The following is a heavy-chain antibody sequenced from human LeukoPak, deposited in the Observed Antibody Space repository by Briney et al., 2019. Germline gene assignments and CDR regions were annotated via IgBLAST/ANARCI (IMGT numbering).Heavy chain of an antibody. J-gene: IGHJ4*02. D-gene: IGHD1-26*01. CDR2: INWNGGST. V-gene: IGHV3-20*04. Sequence: PGGSLRLSCAASGFTFDDYGMSWVRQAPGKGLEWVSGINWNGGSTGYADSVKGRFTISRDNAKNSLYLQMNSLRAEDTALYYCARGGGLIVGATKCFDYWGQGTLVTVSS. CDR3: ARGGGLIVGATKCFDY. CDR1: GFTFDDYG.